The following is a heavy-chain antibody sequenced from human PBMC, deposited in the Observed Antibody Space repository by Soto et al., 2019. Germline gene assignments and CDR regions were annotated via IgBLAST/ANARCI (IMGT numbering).Heavy chain of an antibody. V-gene: IGHV3-30*18. CDR1: GFTFSTYG. CDR3: AKDEVRTPSLYAMDV. Sequence: QVQLMESGGGVVQPGRSLRLSCAASGFTFSTYGMHWVRQAPGKGLEWVALISYDGSNRNSADSVKGLFTISRDNSKNTLYLQMNSLRVEDTAVYYCAKDEVRTPSLYAMDVWGQGTTVTVSS. J-gene: IGHJ6*02. D-gene: IGHD3-10*01. CDR2: ISYDGSNR.